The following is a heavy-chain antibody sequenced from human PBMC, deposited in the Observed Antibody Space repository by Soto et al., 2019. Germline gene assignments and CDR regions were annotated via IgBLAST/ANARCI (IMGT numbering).Heavy chain of an antibody. D-gene: IGHD1-20*01. CDR3: AKDRMDHNSVWDPFNV. CDR1: GSTFNIYA. CDR2: IGGGDDDT. V-gene: IGHV3-23*01. J-gene: IGHJ3*01. Sequence: PGGSLRLSCAASGSTFNIYAMSWVRQAPGRGLQWVSSIGGGDDDTSYADSVRGRFTISRDNSKKMLLMQMNSLRADDTAVYYCAKDRMDHNSVWDPFNVWGPGTVVTVSS.